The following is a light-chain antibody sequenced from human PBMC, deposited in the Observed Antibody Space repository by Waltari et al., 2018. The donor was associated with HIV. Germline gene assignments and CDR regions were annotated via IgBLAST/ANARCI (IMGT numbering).Light chain of an antibody. CDR3: QSYDSSLSAWV. V-gene: IGLV1-40*01. CDR1: SSNIGADYH. CDR2: GNT. J-gene: IGLJ3*02. Sequence: QSVLTQPPSLSVAPGQTVTISCTGTSSNIGADYHLHWYQQLPGTAPKLLIYGNTIRPSGFPDRFSGSKSGPSASLAITGLQADDEADYYCQSYDSSLSAWVFGGGTKLTVL.